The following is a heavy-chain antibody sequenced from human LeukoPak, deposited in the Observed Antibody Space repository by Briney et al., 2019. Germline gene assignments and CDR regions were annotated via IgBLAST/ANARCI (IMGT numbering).Heavy chain of an antibody. V-gene: IGHV4-30-4*01. CDR1: GGSISSGDYY. CDR3: ATDHRIQLWSHFDY. Sequence: SQTLSLTCTVSGGSISSGDYYWSWIRQPPGRGLEWIGYIYYSGSTYYNPSLKSRVTISVDKSKNQFSLKLSSVTAADTAVYYCATDHRIQLWSHFDYWGQGTLVTVSS. CDR2: IYYSGST. D-gene: IGHD5-18*01. J-gene: IGHJ4*02.